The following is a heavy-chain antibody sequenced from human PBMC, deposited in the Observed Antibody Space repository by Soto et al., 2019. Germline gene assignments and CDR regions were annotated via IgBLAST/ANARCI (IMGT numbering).Heavy chain of an antibody. CDR3: DRDRNTSGFYYYFDP. CDR2: INPSGGST. CDR1: GYTFTSYY. Sequence: ASVKVSCKASGYTFTSYYMHWVRQAPGQGLEWMGIINPSGGSTSYAQKFQGRVTMTRDTSTSTVYMELSSLRSEDTAVYYCDRDRNTSGFYYYFDPWGQGTLVTVSS. J-gene: IGHJ5*02. V-gene: IGHV1-46*03. D-gene: IGHD5-12*01.